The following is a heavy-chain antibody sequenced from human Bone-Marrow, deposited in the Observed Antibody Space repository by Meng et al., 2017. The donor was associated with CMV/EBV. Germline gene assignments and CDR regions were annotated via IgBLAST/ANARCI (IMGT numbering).Heavy chain of an antibody. D-gene: IGHD6-6*01. Sequence: VQGVESGAEVKKPGSLGQVSCKASGGTFSSYAISWVRQASGQGLEWMGGIIPIFGTANYAQKFQGRVTITADESTSTAYMELSSLRSEDTAVYYCARDVAARPYIYDYWGQGTLVTVSS. J-gene: IGHJ4*02. V-gene: IGHV1-69*12. CDR2: IIPIFGTA. CDR1: GGTFSSYA. CDR3: ARDVAARPYIYDY.